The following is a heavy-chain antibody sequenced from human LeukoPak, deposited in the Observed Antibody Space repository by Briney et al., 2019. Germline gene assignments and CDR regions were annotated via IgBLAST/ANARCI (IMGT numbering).Heavy chain of an antibody. CDR3: ARGRLLYPFDP. CDR1: GYTFTSYA. CDR2: IIPIFGTA. J-gene: IGHJ5*02. Sequence: GASVKVSCKASGYTFTSYAISWVRQAPGQGLEWMGRIIPIFGTANYAQKFQGRVTITTDESTSTAYMELSSLRSEDTAVYYCARGRLLYPFDPWGQGTLVTVSS. D-gene: IGHD3-3*01. V-gene: IGHV1-69*05.